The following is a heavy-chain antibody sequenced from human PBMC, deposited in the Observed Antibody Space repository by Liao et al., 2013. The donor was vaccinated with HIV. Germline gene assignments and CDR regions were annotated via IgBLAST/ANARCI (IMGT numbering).Heavy chain of an antibody. CDR3: ARGEGYNMY. V-gene: IGHV4-59*02. Sequence: QVQLQESGPGLVKPSETLSLTCTVSGGSVSRYYWSWLRQSAGKGLEWIGYIFHSGSPTYNPSLKSRVTILIDTSKNQFSLRLNSVTAADTAVYYCARGEGYNMYWGQGTLVTVSS. CDR2: IFHSGSP. D-gene: IGHD5-24*01. J-gene: IGHJ4*02. CDR1: GGSVSRYY.